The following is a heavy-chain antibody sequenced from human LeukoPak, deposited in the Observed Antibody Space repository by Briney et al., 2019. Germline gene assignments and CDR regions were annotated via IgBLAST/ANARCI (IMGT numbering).Heavy chain of an antibody. D-gene: IGHD3-16*02. J-gene: IGHJ4*02. Sequence: GGSLRLSCAASGFTFSSYEMNWVRQAPGKGLEWVSYISRSGSTIYYADSVKGRFTISRDNAKNSLYLQMNSLRAEDTAVYYCTRTHTYDIMITFGGVIVDFDYWGQGTLVTVSS. CDR1: GFTFSSYE. CDR3: TRTHTYDIMITFGGVIVDFDY. V-gene: IGHV3-48*03. CDR2: ISRSGSTI.